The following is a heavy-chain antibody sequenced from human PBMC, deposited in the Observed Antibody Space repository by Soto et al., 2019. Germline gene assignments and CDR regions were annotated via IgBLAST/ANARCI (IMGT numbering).Heavy chain of an antibody. D-gene: IGHD2-15*01. CDR1: GGSISSGGYY. CDR3: ARIRPSGGSKNQVFDY. V-gene: IGHV4-31*03. Sequence: NPSETLSLTCTVSGGSISSGGYYWSWIRQHPGKGLEWIGYIYYSGSTYYNPSLKSRVTISVDTSKNQFSLKLSSVTAADTAVYYCARIRPSGGSKNQVFDYWGQGTLVTVSS. CDR2: IYYSGST. J-gene: IGHJ4*02.